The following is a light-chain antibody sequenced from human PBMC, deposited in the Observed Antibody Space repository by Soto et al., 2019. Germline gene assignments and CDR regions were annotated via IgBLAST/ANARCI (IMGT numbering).Light chain of an antibody. J-gene: IGKJ2*02. CDR1: QSIVSY. V-gene: IGKV1-39*01. Sequence: DIQMTQSPSSLSVSVGDRVTITCRASQSIVSYLNWYQQKLGKAPKFLIYTASNLQRGVPSRFSGSGSGTDFTLTISNLQPEDFATYYCQQSYSTPRTFGQGTKLEIK. CDR2: TAS. CDR3: QQSYSTPRT.